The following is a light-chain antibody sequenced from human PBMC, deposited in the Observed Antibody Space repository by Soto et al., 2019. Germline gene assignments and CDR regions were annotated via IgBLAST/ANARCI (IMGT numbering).Light chain of an antibody. J-gene: IGLJ2*01. CDR1: SSNIGNKY. CDR3: GTWDSSLSAVL. Sequence: QSVLTQPPSVSAAPGQKVTISCSGSSSNIGNKYVSWYQQLPGTAPKLLIYDNNKRPSGIPDRFSGSKSGTSATLGITGLQTGDAADYYCGTWDSSLSAVLFGGGTKVTVL. CDR2: DNN. V-gene: IGLV1-51*01.